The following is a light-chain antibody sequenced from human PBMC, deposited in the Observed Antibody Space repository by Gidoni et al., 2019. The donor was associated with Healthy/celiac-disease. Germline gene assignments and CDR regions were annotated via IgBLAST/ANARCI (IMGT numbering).Light chain of an antibody. Sequence: EIVFTQSPATLSLSPGERATLSCRASQSVSSYLSWYQQKPGQAPRLLIYDASNRATGIPARFSGSGSGTDFTLTISSLEPEDLAVYYCQQRSNWPPVLTFGGGTKVEIK. V-gene: IGKV3-11*01. CDR3: QQRSNWPPVLT. CDR2: DAS. J-gene: IGKJ4*01. CDR1: QSVSSY.